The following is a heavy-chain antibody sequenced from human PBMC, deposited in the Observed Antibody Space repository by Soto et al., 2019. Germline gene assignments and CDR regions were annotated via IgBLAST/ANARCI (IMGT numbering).Heavy chain of an antibody. V-gene: IGHV4-34*01. Sequence: SETLSLTCAVYGGSFSGYYWSWIRQPPGKGLEWIGEINHSGSTNYNPSLKSRVTISVDTSKNQFSLKLSSVTAADTAVYYCARSRSSSWYTNWFDPWGQGTLVTVS. CDR1: GGSFSGYY. CDR2: INHSGST. CDR3: ARSRSSSWYTNWFDP. J-gene: IGHJ5*02. D-gene: IGHD6-13*01.